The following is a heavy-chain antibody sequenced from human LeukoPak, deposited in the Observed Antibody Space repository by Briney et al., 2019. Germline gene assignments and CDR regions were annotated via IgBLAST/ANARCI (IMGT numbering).Heavy chain of an antibody. V-gene: IGHV1-2*02. CDR2: FNPNSGGT. D-gene: IGHD3-10*01. Sequence: GASVKVSCKASGYTFTGYYMHWVRQAPGQGLEWMGWFNPNSGGTNYAQKFQGRVTMTRDTSISTAYMELSRLRSDDTAVYYCARGITMVRGASPGYWGQGTLVTVSS. CDR3: ARGITMVRGASPGY. CDR1: GYTFTGYY. J-gene: IGHJ4*02.